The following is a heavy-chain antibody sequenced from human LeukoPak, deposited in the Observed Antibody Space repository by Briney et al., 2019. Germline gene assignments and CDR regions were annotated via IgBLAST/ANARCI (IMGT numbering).Heavy chain of an antibody. D-gene: IGHD1-1*01. V-gene: IGHV4-4*02. J-gene: IGHJ3*02. CDR1: GGSISSSNW. Sequence: YPSETLSLTCAVSGGSISSSNWWSWVRQPPGKGLEWIGEIYHSGSTNYNPSLKSRVTISVDKSKNQFSLKLSSVTAADTAVYYCARDPGVNWNGVYRDIWGQGTMVAVSS. CDR3: ARDPGVNWNGVYRDI. CDR2: IYHSGST.